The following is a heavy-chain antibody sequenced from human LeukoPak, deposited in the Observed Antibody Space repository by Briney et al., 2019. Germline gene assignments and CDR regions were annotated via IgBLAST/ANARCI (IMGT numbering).Heavy chain of an antibody. CDR3: ARVIAVAGTVY. Sequence: MLSETLSLTCGVYGGSFSGDYWSWIRQPPAKVLEWVGEIHHSGSTNYNPSLKSRITISVDTSKNQFSLKLSSVTAADTAVYYCARVIAVAGTVYWGQGTLVTVSS. D-gene: IGHD6-19*01. CDR2: IHHSGST. CDR1: GGSFSGDY. V-gene: IGHV4-34*01. J-gene: IGHJ4*02.